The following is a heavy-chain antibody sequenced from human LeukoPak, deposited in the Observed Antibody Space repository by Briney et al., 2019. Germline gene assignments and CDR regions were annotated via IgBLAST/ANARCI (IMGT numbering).Heavy chain of an antibody. CDR3: ARDGVDCGGDCYTHYFDY. D-gene: IGHD2-21*02. V-gene: IGHV4-59*01. CDR2: IYYSGST. Sequence: SETLSLTCTVSGGSISSYYWSWVRQPPGKGLEWIGYIYYSGSTNYNPSLKSRVTISVDTSKNQFSLKLSSVTAADTVVYYCARDGVDCGGDCYTHYFDYGGQGTLVTVSS. CDR1: GGSISSYY. J-gene: IGHJ4*02.